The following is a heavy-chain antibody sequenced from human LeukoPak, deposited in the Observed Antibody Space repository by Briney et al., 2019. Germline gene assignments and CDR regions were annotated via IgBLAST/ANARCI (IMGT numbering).Heavy chain of an antibody. V-gene: IGHV4-34*11. D-gene: IGHD3-10*01. J-gene: IGHJ4*02. CDR2: IYYSGST. Sequence: SETLSLTCAVYGGSFSGYYWSWIRQPPGKGLEWIGYIYYSGSTNYNPSLKSRATISVDTSKNQFSLKLSSVTAADTAVYYCARYYGSGSLIGLDWGQGTLVTVSS. CDR1: GGSFSGYY. CDR3: ARYYGSGSLIGLD.